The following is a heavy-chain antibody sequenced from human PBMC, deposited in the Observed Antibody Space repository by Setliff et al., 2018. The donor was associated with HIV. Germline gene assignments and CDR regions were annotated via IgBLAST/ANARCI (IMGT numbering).Heavy chain of an antibody. J-gene: IGHJ6*03. Sequence: SETLSLTCTVSGGSISSSSYYWSWIRQPAGKGLEWIGYIYYDGTTNSNPSLKSRVTISVTTSKNQFSLKLSSVTAADTALYFCARATFGSTSSGINYYMDVWGKGTTVTVSS. CDR2: IYYDGTT. CDR3: ARATFGSTSSGINYYMDV. D-gene: IGHD3-10*01. V-gene: IGHV4-61*10. CDR1: GGSISSSSYY.